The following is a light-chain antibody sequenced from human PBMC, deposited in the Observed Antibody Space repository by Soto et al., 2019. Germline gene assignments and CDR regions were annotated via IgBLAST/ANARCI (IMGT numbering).Light chain of an antibody. CDR2: ATS. CDR3: QQYVSSLT. CDR1: QSVSSTY. J-gene: IGKJ4*01. Sequence: EIVLTQYPGTLSLSPGERATLSCRASQSVSSTYLAWYQQKPGQAPRLLIYATSSRATGIPDRFSGSGSGTDFTLTISRLEPEDFAVYYCQQYVSSLTFGGGTKVEIK. V-gene: IGKV3-20*01.